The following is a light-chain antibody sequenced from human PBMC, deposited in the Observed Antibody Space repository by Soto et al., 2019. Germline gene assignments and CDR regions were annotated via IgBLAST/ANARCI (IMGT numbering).Light chain of an antibody. Sequence: EIVLTQSPGTRSLSPGERATLSCRASQSVSSSYLAWYQQKPGQAPRLLIYGASSRATGITDRFSGSGSGTDFTLTISRLEPADFAVYYCQQYDSSPKTFGQGTKVEIK. CDR3: QQYDSSPKT. CDR1: QSVSSSY. V-gene: IGKV3-20*01. CDR2: GAS. J-gene: IGKJ1*01.